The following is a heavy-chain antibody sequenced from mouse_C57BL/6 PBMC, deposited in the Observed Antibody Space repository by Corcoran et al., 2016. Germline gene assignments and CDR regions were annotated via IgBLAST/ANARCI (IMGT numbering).Heavy chain of an antibody. CDR2: INTYSGVP. CDR3: ARYDYDEVYYYAMDY. D-gene: IGHD2-4*01. CDR1: GYTFTTYG. V-gene: IGHV9-3*01. Sequence: QIQLVQSGPELKKPGETVKISCKASGYTFTTYGMSWVKQAPGKGLKRMGWINTYSGVPTYADDFKGRFAFSFETSASTAYLQINNLKNEDTATYFCARYDYDEVYYYAMDYWGQGTSVTVSS. J-gene: IGHJ4*01.